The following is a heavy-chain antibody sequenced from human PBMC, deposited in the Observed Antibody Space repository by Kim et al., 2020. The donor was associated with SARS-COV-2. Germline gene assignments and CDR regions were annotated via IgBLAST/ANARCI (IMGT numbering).Heavy chain of an antibody. Sequence: GGSLRLSCAASGFTFSSYAMHWVRQAPGKGLEWVAVISYDGSNKYYADSVKGRFTISRDNSKNTLYLQMNSLRAEDTAVYYCVGGLQLWSHFDYWGQGTL. CDR1: GFTFSSYA. D-gene: IGHD5-18*01. V-gene: IGHV3-30*04. CDR2: ISYDGSNK. CDR3: VGGLQLWSHFDY. J-gene: IGHJ4*02.